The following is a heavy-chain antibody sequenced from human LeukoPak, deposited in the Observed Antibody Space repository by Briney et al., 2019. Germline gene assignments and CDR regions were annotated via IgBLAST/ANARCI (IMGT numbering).Heavy chain of an antibody. CDR1: GYTFTGYY. D-gene: IGHD3-3*01. Sequence: EASVKVSCKASGYTFTGYYMHWVRQAPGQGLEWMGWINPNSGGTNYAQKFQGRVTMTRDTSISTAYMELSRLRSDDTAVYYCARAYYDFWSGYSKYFDYWGQGTLVTVSS. CDR2: INPNSGGT. V-gene: IGHV1-2*02. CDR3: ARAYYDFWSGYSKYFDY. J-gene: IGHJ4*02.